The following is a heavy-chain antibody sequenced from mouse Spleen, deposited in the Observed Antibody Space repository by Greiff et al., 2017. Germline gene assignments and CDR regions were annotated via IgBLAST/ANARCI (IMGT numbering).Heavy chain of an antibody. CDR1: GYAFSSSW. CDR3: ERKATYGNYIGY. CDR2: IYPGDGDT. D-gene: IGHD2-1*01. Sequence: VQLQQSGPELVKPGASVKISCKASGYAFSSSWMNWVKQRPGKGLEWIGRIYPGDGDTNYNGKFKGKATLTADKSSSTAYMQLSSLTSEDSAVYVCERKATYGNYIGYWGQGTTLTVSS. J-gene: IGHJ2*01. V-gene: IGHV1-82*01.